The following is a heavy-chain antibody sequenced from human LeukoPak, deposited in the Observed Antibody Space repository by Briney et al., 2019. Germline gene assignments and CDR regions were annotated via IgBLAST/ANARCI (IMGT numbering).Heavy chain of an antibody. CDR3: ASETSVEVTTTYAFHI. J-gene: IGHJ3*02. CDR2: MNPNSGNT. CDR1: GYTFTSYD. V-gene: IGHV1-8*03. Sequence: GASVKVSCKASGYTFTSYDINWVRQATGQGLEWMGWMNPNSGNTGYAQKFQGRVTITRNTSISTAYMELSSLRSEDTAVYYCASETSVEVTTTYAFHIWGQGTMVTVSS. D-gene: IGHD2-21*02.